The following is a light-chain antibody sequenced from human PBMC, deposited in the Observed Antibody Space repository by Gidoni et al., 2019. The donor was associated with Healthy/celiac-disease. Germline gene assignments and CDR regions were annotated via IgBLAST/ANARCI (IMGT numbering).Light chain of an antibody. Sequence: EIVLTQSPGTLSLSPGERATLSCRASQSVSSSYLAWYQQKPGQAPRLLIYGASSRATGIPDRFSGSGSGTDFTLTISRLEPEDFAVYYCQQYGSSQGVTFXPXTKVDIK. CDR2: GAS. CDR3: QQYGSSQGVT. CDR1: QSVSSSY. V-gene: IGKV3-20*01. J-gene: IGKJ3*01.